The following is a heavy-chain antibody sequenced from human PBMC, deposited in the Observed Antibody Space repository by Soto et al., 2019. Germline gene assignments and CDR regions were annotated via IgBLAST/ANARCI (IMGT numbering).Heavy chain of an antibody. J-gene: IGHJ4*02. CDR2: IRSSGQHI. V-gene: IGHV3-21*01. Sequence: EVHLVESGGGLVKPGGSLRLSCAASEFTFSNYAMNWVRQAPGKGLEWVSSIRSSGQHIYYAEAVKGPFTISRDNAKRTLYLQMYSLRAEDSAIFCCGRDHPGSGTEDAWFWGQGTLVTVSS. CDR1: EFTFSNYA. CDR3: GRDHPGSGTEDAWF. D-gene: IGHD3-10*01.